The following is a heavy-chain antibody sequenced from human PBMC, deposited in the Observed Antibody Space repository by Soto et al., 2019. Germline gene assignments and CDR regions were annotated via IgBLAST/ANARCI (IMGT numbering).Heavy chain of an antibody. CDR2: ITWDGVST. D-gene: IGHD3-22*01. V-gene: IGHV3-43*01. CDR1: VFPLDAYV. Sequence: GSLRVSCPASVFPLDAYVMHWVRQVPGKGLEWVSLITWDGVSTYYADSVKGRFTISRDNSENSLYLQMNSLRPEDTALYYCAKGNYYDSSGYYYFDYWGQGTLVTVSS. CDR3: AKGNYYDSSGYYYFDY. J-gene: IGHJ4*02.